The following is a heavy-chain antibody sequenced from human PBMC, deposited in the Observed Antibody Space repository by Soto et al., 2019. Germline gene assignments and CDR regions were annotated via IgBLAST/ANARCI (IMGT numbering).Heavy chain of an antibody. CDR3: TAYYDILTGYYTDLDY. CDR1: GFTFSNAW. CDR2: IKSKTDGGTT. Sequence: EVQLVESGGGLVKPGGSLRLSCAASGFTFSNAWMNWVRQAPGKGLEWVGRIKSKTDGGTTDYAAPVKGRFTISRDDSKXXLYLQMNSLKAEDTAVYYCTAYYDILTGYYTDLDYWGQGTLVTVSS. J-gene: IGHJ4*02. V-gene: IGHV3-15*07. D-gene: IGHD3-9*01.